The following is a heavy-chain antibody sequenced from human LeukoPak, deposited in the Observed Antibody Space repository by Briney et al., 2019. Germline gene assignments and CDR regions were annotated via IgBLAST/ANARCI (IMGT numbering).Heavy chain of an antibody. J-gene: IGHJ4*02. V-gene: IGHV3-15*01. CDR3: TTAYGSGSYWAY. CDR2: IKSKTDGGTT. Sequence: GGSLRLSCAASGFTFSIAWMTWVRQAPGKGLEWVGRIKSKTDGGTTDYAAPVKGRFTISRDDSRNTLFLQMNSLKTEDTAVYYCTTAYGSGSYWAYWGPGTLVSVSS. CDR1: GFTFSIAW. D-gene: IGHD3-10*01.